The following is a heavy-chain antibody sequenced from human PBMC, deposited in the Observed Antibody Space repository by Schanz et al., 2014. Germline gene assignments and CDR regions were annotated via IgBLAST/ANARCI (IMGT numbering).Heavy chain of an antibody. CDR3: ARTGYDPSLTH. V-gene: IGHV1-18*04. CDR1: GYTLTAYY. J-gene: IGHJ4*02. Sequence: QVLLVQSGAEVKQPGASVKVSCKASGYTLTAYYMHWVRQAPGQGLEWMGWISANNGNTNKAQKLQGRVTMTTDTSTSTAYMELRSLRSDDTAVYYCARTGYDPSLTHWGQGTLVTVSS. CDR2: ISANNGNT. D-gene: IGHD5-12*01.